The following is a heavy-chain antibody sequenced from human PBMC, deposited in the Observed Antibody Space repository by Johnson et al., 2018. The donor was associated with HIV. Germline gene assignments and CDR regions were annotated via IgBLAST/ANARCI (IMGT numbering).Heavy chain of an antibody. CDR3: AKDGSGDVRGAFDI. CDR1: GFTFSSYA. CDR2: ISSNGGST. D-gene: IGHD3-10*02. Sequence: QVQLVESGGGVVQPGRSLRLSCAASGFTFSSYAMHWVRQAPGKGLEYVSAISSNGGSTYYADSVKGRFTISRDNSKNSLYLQMNSLRTEDTALYYCAKDGSGDVRGAFDIWGQGTMVTVSS. J-gene: IGHJ3*02. V-gene: IGHV3-64*04.